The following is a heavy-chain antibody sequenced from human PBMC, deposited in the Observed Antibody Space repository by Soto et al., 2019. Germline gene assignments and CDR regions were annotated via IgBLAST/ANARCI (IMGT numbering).Heavy chain of an antibody. CDR3: ARQSANTWRAFDI. Sequence: QLQLQESGPGLVKPSETLSLTCTVSGGSISSSSYYWGWIRQPPGKGLEWIGSIYYSGSTYYNPSLKSRVTISVDTSKNQFSLKLSSVTAADTAVYYCARQSANTWRAFDIWGQGTMVTVSS. J-gene: IGHJ3*02. D-gene: IGHD3-16*01. V-gene: IGHV4-39*01. CDR1: GGSISSSSYY. CDR2: IYYSGST.